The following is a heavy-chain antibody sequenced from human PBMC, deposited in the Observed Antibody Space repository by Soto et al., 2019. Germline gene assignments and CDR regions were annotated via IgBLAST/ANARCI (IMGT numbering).Heavy chain of an antibody. CDR1: GYTFTSYG. CDR2: ISAYNGNT. Sequence: ASVKVSCKASGYTFTSYGISWVRQAPGQGLEWMGWISAYNGNTNYAQKLQGRVTMTTDTSTSTAYMELRSLRSDDTAVYYCARVSSSSGYYRTSAPLDYWGQGTLVTVSS. J-gene: IGHJ4*02. D-gene: IGHD3-22*01. CDR3: ARVSSSSGYYRTSAPLDY. V-gene: IGHV1-18*01.